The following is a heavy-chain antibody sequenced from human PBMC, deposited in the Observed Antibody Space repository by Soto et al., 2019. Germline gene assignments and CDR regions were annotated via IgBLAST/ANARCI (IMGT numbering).Heavy chain of an antibody. J-gene: IGHJ4*02. V-gene: IGHV3-30*03. CDR1: GFTFSSYA. CDR2: ISYDGNNK. Sequence: GGFLRLSCAASGFTFSSYAMHWVRQAPGKGLQWLAVISYDGNNKYYADSVEGRFTISRDNSKNTVYLQMNSLRLEDTAVYYCARGPSYSDSYFDHWGQGTLVTVSS. CDR3: ARGPSYSDSYFDH. D-gene: IGHD4-17*01.